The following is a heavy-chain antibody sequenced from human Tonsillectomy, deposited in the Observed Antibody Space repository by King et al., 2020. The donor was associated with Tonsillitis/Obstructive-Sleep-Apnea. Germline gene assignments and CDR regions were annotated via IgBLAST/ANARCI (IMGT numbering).Heavy chain of an antibody. J-gene: IGHJ6*02. CDR2: ISYDGSNK. D-gene: IGHD1-20*01. CDR1: GFSFSSYG. V-gene: IGHV3-30*18. Sequence: VQLVESGGGVVQPGRSLRLSCAASGFSFSSYGMHWVRQAPGKGLEWVTVISYDGSNKYCADSVKGRFTISRDNSKDTLYLQMNSLRAEDTAVYYCAKDQGITGGGMDVWAQGTTVPVSS. CDR3: AKDQGITGGGMDV.